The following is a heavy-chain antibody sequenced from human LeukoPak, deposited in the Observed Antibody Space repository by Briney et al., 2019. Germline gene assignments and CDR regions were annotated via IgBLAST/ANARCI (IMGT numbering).Heavy chain of an antibody. CDR3: ARQQWLEQDAFDV. J-gene: IGHJ3*01. D-gene: IGHD6-19*01. CDR2: IYYSGST. Sequence: PSETLSLTCTVSGGSMSTYYWSWIRQPPGKGLEWLGYIYYSGSTNYNPSLKSRVTISVDTSKNQFSLRLSSVTAADTAVYYCARQQWLEQDAFDVWGQGTMVTVSS. V-gene: IGHV4-59*08. CDR1: GGSMSTYY.